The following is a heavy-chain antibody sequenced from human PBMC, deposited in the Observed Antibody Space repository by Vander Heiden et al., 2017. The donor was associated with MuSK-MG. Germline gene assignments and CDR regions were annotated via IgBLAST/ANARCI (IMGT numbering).Heavy chain of an antibody. V-gene: IGHV4-34*01. CDR1: GGSFSGYS. CDR3: ARGRGYCSSTSCYWARFDY. CDR2: INHRGST. J-gene: IGHJ4*02. D-gene: IGHD2-2*01. Sequence: QVHLQQWCAGLLKPSETLSLTCAAYGGSFSGYSWSWIRQPPGQGPEWIGEINHRGSTNYNPSLKSRVTISVDTSKNQFSLKLSSVTAADTAVYYCARGRGYCSSTSCYWARFDYWGQGTLVTVSS.